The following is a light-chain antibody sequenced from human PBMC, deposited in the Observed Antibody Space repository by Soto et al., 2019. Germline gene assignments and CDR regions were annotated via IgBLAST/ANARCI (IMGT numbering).Light chain of an antibody. V-gene: IGLV1-51*01. CDR3: GTWDSSLSAWV. Sequence: QSALTQPPSVSAAPGQRVTISCSGSSSNIGNKYVSWYQQLPGTAPKLLIYDNNKRPSGIPDRISGSKSGTSATLGITGLRTGDEADYYCGTWDSSLSAWVFGGGTKLTVL. J-gene: IGLJ3*02. CDR2: DNN. CDR1: SSNIGNKY.